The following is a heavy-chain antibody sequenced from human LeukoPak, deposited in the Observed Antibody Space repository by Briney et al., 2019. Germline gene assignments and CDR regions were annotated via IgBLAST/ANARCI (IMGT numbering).Heavy chain of an antibody. Sequence: SQTPSLTCAISGDSVSSNSAAWNWIRQSPSRGLEWLGRTFYRPKWYHDYAVSVKSRVIINSDTSNNQFSLQLNSVTPEDTAVYYCAREKDDYFPFDPWGQGTLVTVSS. D-gene: IGHD2/OR15-2a*01. CDR3: AREKDDYFPFDP. J-gene: IGHJ5*02. V-gene: IGHV6-1*01. CDR1: GDSVSSNSAA. CDR2: TFYRPKWYH.